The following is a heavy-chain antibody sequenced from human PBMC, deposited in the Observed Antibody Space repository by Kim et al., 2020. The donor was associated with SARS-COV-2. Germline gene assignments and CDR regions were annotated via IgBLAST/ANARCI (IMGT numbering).Heavy chain of an antibody. D-gene: IGHD6-19*01. V-gene: IGHV4-39*01. CDR3: ARHESAVAGERFDC. J-gene: IGHJ4*02. Sequence: SPSLTRRVAISVDTSKNQFSLKFSSVTAADTAVYYCARHESAVAGERFDCWGQGTLGTVSS.